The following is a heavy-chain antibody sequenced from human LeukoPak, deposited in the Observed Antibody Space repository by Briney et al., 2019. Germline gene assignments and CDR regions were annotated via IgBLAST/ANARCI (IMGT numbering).Heavy chain of an antibody. CDR2: ISYDGSGE. CDR3: ARNYDTFTGYHWALAH. CDR1: GLNFPSAW. J-gene: IGHJ4*02. D-gene: IGHD3-9*01. V-gene: IGHV3-30*03. Sequence: GGSLRLSCAVSGLNFPSAWMNWVRQAPGRGLEWVAVISYDGSGEKYADSVKGRFTITRDNSKNTVYLQMNSLIGDDTAVYYCARNYDTFTGYHWALAHWGQGILVTVSS.